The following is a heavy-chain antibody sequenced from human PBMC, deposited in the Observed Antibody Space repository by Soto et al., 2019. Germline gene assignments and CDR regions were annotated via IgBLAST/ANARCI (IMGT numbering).Heavy chain of an antibody. D-gene: IGHD6-13*01. V-gene: IGHV4-4*07. CDR3: ARETYSSSPYDYYGMDV. Sequence: PSETLSLTFTVSGGSISSYYWSWIRQPAGKGLEWIGRIYTSGSTNYNPSLKSRVTMSVDTSKNQFSLKLSSVTAADTAVYYCARETYSSSPYDYYGMDVWGQGTTVTVSS. J-gene: IGHJ6*02. CDR1: GGSISSYY. CDR2: IYTSGST.